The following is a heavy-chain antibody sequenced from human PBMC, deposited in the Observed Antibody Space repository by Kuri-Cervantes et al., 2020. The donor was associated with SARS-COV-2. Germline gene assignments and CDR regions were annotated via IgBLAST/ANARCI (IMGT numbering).Heavy chain of an antibody. CDR2: ISYDGSNK. D-gene: IGHD2-21*01. V-gene: IGHV3-30-3*01. Sequence: LSLTCAASGFTFSSYAMHWVRQAPGKGLEWVAVISYDGSNKYYADSVKGRFTISRDNSKNTLYLQMNSLRAEDTAVYYWAREMVIDNIFIDYWGQGTLVTVSS. CDR1: GFTFSSYA. CDR3: AREMVIDNIFIDY. J-gene: IGHJ4*02.